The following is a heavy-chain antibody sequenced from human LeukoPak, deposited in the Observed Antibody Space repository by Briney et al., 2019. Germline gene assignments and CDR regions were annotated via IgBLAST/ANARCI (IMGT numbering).Heavy chain of an antibody. Sequence: GGSLRLSCAASGFTFSSYWMSWVRQAPGKGLEWVANIKQDGSEKYYVDSVRGRFAISRDNAKNSLYLQMNSLRAEDTAVYYCARVAVGAFDIWGQGTMVTVPS. J-gene: IGHJ3*02. CDR2: IKQDGSEK. CDR3: ARVAVGAFDI. CDR1: GFTFSSYW. V-gene: IGHV3-7*01. D-gene: IGHD6-19*01.